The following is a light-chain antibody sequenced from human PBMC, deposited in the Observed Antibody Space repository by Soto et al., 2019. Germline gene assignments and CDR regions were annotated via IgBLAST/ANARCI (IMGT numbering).Light chain of an antibody. J-gene: IGLJ2*01. V-gene: IGLV2-8*01. CDR1: SSDVGTYDY. Sequence: QSALTQPPSASGSPGQSVTISCTGTSSDVGTYDYVSWYQQHPGKAPKLMIYEVTKRPSGVPDRFSGSKSGNTASLTVSGLQSEDEADYYCATWDDSLHGLVFGGGTQLTVL. CDR2: EVT. CDR3: ATWDDSLHGLV.